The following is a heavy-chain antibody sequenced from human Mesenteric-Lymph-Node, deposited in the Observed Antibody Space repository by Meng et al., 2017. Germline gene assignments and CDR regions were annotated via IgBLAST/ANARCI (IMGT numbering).Heavy chain of an antibody. Sequence: GGSLRLSCAASGFTFSSYWMSWVRQAPGKGLEWVANIKQDGSEKYYVDSVKGRFTISRDNAKNSLYLQLNSLRVDDTAVYYCGRQGSWAFDIWGQGKMVNVAS. CDR2: IKQDGSEK. J-gene: IGHJ3*02. D-gene: IGHD6-6*01. V-gene: IGHV3-7*01. CDR3: GRQGSWAFDI. CDR1: GFTFSSYW.